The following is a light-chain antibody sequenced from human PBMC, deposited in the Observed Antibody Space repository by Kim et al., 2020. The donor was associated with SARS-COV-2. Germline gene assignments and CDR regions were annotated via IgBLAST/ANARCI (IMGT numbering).Light chain of an antibody. J-gene: IGKJ2*01. CDR3: QLTYSPPYT. CDR1: QSISNY. V-gene: IGKV1-39*01. CDR2: DAS. Sequence: DIQMTQSPSSLSASVGDRVTITCRASQSISNYFSWFQLTPLKAPKLLIYDASRLQSGVPSRFSGSGSGTDFTLTISSLQPEDFATYYCQLTYSPPYTFGQGTKLEL.